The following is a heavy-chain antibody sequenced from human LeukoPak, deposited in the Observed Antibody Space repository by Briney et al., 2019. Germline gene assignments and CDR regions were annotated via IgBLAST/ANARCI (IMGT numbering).Heavy chain of an antibody. D-gene: IGHD6-19*01. CDR3: AKTTTGYSSGRYPGWPVDY. CDR2: IFGSGGST. CDR1: GFTFRNHA. Sequence: GGSLRLSCAASGFTFRNHAMNWVRQAPGKGLEWVSGIFGSGGSTHYADSVKGRFSISRDNSKNTVYLQMNSLRAEDTAVYYCAKTTTGYSSGRYPGWPVDYWGQGTLVTVSS. J-gene: IGHJ4*02. V-gene: IGHV3-23*01.